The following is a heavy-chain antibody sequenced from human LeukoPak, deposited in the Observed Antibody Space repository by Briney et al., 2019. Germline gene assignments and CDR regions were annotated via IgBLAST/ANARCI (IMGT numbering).Heavy chain of an antibody. CDR1: GYSFTSYW. CDR2: IYPGDSDT. Sequence: GESLKISCTGSGYSFTSYWIGWVRQMPGKGLEWMGIIYPGDSDTRYSPSFQGQVTISADKSISTAYLQWSSLKASDTAMYYCARLRATVTTFDGMDVWGKGTTVTVSS. CDR3: ARLRATVTTFDGMDV. J-gene: IGHJ6*04. D-gene: IGHD4-17*01. V-gene: IGHV5-51*01.